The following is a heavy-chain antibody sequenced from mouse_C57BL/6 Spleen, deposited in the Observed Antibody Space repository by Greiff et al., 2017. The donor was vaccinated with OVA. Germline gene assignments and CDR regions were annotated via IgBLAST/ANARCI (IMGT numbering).Heavy chain of an antibody. D-gene: IGHD4-1*01. CDR3: ARGDWDG. Sequence: EVKVEESGGGLVKPGGSLKLSCAASGFTFSDYGMHWVRQAPEKGLEWVAYISSGSSTIYYADTVKGRFTISRDNAKNTLFLQMTSLRSEDTAMYYCARGDWDGWGQGTTLTVSS. CDR2: ISSGSSTI. CDR1: GFTFSDYG. V-gene: IGHV5-17*01. J-gene: IGHJ2*01.